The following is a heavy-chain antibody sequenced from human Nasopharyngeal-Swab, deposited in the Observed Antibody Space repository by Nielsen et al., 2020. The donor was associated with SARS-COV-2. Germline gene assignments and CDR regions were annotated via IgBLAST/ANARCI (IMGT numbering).Heavy chain of an antibody. CDR2: IFHSGST. Sequence: SETLSLTCTVSGGSISSYYWSWIRQPPGKGLEWIGYIFHSGSTNYNPSLKSRVTISVDTSKNQFSLRLSSVTAADTAVYYCARGGLIFGVVNKPFDYWGQGTLVTVSS. J-gene: IGHJ4*02. D-gene: IGHD3-3*01. CDR3: ARGGLIFGVVNKPFDY. CDR1: GGSISSYY. V-gene: IGHV4-59*01.